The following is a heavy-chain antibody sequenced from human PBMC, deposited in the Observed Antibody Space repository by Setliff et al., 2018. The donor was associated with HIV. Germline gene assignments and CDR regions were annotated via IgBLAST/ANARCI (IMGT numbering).Heavy chain of an antibody. J-gene: IGHJ5*02. CDR2: IYYSGST. Sequence: SETLSLTCAVSGYSISSGHYWSWIRQPPGKRLEWIGHIYYSGSTNYNPSLKSRVTISVDTSKNQFSLKLSSVTAADTAVYYCAGCITGTTHWFDPWGQGTLVTVSS. CDR3: AGCITGTTHWFDP. CDR1: GYSISSGHY. D-gene: IGHD1-20*01. V-gene: IGHV4-38-2*01.